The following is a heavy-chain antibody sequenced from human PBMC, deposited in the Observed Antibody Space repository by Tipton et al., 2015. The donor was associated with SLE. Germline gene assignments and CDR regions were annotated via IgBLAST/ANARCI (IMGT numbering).Heavy chain of an antibody. CDR1: GASISSNCYF. Sequence: TLSLTCTVSGASISSNCYFWGWIRQPPGKGLEWIGDINHSGSTNYNSSLKSRVTISIDTSKNQFSLKLSSVTAADTAVYYWASVPRRDSSIYWGRGTLVTVSS. CDR3: ASVPRRDSSIY. D-gene: IGHD3-22*01. V-gene: IGHV4-39*07. J-gene: IGHJ4*02. CDR2: INHSGST.